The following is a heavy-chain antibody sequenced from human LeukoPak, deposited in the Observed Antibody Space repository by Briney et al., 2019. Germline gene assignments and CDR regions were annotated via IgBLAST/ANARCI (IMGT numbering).Heavy chain of an antibody. CDR1: GYSFTSYW. J-gene: IGHJ4*02. Sequence: GESLKISCKGSGYSFTSYWIGWVRQMPGKGLEWMGIIHADDSDATYSPSFQGQVTISADKSISTAYLQWTSVKASDTAVYYCARRTLGAYGSGTSLYYFDYWAQGTLVTVSS. D-gene: IGHD3-10*01. CDR2: IHADDSDA. V-gene: IGHV5-51*01. CDR3: ARRTLGAYGSGTSLYYFDY.